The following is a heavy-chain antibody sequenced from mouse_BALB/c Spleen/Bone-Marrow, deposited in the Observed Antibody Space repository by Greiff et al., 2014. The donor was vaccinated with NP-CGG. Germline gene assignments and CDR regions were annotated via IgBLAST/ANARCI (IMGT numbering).Heavy chain of an antibody. CDR3: AGGYDEGFAY. CDR1: GFNIKDTY. D-gene: IGHD2-14*01. Sequence: VQLQQPGAELVKPGASVKLSCTASGFNIKDTYMHWVKQRPEQGLEWIGRIDPANGNTKYDPKFQGKATITADTSSNTAYLQLSSLTSEDTAVYYCAGGYDEGFAYWGQGTLVTVSA. V-gene: IGHV14-3*02. J-gene: IGHJ3*01. CDR2: IDPANGNT.